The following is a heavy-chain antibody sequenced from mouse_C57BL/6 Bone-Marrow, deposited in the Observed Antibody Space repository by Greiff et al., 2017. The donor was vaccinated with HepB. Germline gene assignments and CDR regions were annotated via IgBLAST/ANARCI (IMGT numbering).Heavy chain of an antibody. CDR1: GYTFTDYY. CDR3: ARWALDRSSYGYFDV. D-gene: IGHD1-1*01. Sequence: QVQLQQSGAELVRPGASVKLSCKASGYTFTDYYINWVKQRPGQGLEWIARIYPGSGNTYYNEKFKGKATLTAEKSSSTAYMQLSSLTSEDSAVYFCARWALDRSSYGYFDVWGTGTTVTVSS. CDR2: IYPGSGNT. J-gene: IGHJ1*03. V-gene: IGHV1-76*01.